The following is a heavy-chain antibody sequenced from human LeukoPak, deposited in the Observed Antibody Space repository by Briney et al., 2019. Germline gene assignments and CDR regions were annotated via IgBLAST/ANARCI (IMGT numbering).Heavy chain of an antibody. D-gene: IGHD2-2*01. Sequence: ASVKVSCKASGYTFTSYGISWVRQAPGQGLEWMGWISAYNVNTNYAQKLQGRVTMTTDTSTSTAYMELRSLRSDDTAVYYCARDPGYCSSTSCYGGIFDYWGQGTLVTVSS. CDR1: GYTFTSYG. J-gene: IGHJ4*02. V-gene: IGHV1-18*01. CDR3: ARDPGYCSSTSCYGGIFDY. CDR2: ISAYNVNT.